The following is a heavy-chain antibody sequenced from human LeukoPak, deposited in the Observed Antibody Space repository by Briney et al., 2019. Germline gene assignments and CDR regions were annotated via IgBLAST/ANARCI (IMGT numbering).Heavy chain of an antibody. CDR2: VFYSGST. D-gene: IGHD3-22*01. CDR3: ARGTRRHYDGSGYYYGGFDS. CDR1: DDSRKSYF. J-gene: IGHJ4*02. Sequence: SETLSLTCTVSDDSRKSYFWTWIRQSPGKGMEWIGYVFYSGSTSYNPSLRSRLTMSVDTSKSQFSLNLNSVTTADTAMYYCARGTRRHYDGSGYYYGGFDSWGQGILVTVSS. V-gene: IGHV4-59*01.